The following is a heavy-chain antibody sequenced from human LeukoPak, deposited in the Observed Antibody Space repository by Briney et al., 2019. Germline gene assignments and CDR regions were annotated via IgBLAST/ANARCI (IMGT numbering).Heavy chain of an antibody. CDR1: GFTFSSYA. V-gene: IGHV3-23*01. J-gene: IGHJ6*02. D-gene: IGHD6-13*01. Sequence: GGSLRLSCAASGFTFSSYAMSWVRQAPGRGLEWVSAISGSGGSTYYAGSVKGRFTISRDNSQDTLYLQMNGLRAEDTAVYYCAKAPRAAAGTYNGMDVWGQGTTVTVSS. CDR2: ISGSGGST. CDR3: AKAPRAAAGTYNGMDV.